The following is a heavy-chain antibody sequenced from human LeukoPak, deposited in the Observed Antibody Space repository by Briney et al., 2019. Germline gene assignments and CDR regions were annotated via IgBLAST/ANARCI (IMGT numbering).Heavy chain of an antibody. CDR3: ARDLFEGRYSNYGTGYYYYGMDV. J-gene: IGHJ6*02. Sequence: GGSLRLSCAASGFTFSDYYVDWVRQAPGKGLEWIGRSKNRAQNYITQYAAFVQGRFTISRDDSKNSLYLQINTLKTEDTAVYYCARDLFEGRYSNYGTGYYYYGMDVWGQGTTVTVSS. CDR1: GFTFSDYY. D-gene: IGHD4-11*01. V-gene: IGHV3-72*01. CDR2: SKNRAQNYIT.